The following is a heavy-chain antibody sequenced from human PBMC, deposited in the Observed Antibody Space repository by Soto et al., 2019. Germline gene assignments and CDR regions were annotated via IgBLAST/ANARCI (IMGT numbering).Heavy chain of an antibody. CDR3: ARDRRDSSSWYECFDP. Sequence: GGSLRLSCAASGFTFSSYWMHWVRQAPGKGLVWVSRINSDGSSTSYAVSIKGRVTISRDNAKNTLYLQMNSLRDEDTALYYCARDRRDSSSWYECFDPWGQGTLVTVSS. V-gene: IGHV3-74*01. CDR2: INSDGSST. J-gene: IGHJ5*02. CDR1: GFTFSSYW. D-gene: IGHD6-13*01.